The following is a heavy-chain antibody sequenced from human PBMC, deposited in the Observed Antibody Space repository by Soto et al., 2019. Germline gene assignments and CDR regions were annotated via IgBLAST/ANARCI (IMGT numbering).Heavy chain of an antibody. CDR3: ARGSPFYDYGDYVWFDP. V-gene: IGHV1-18*01. CDR2: ISAYNGNT. J-gene: IGHJ5*02. Sequence: QVQLVQSGAEVKKPGASVKVSCKASGYTFTSYGISWVRQAPGQGLEWMGWISAYNGNTNYAQKLQGRVTMTTDTSASTAYMELRSLRSDDTAVYYCARGSPFYDYGDYVWFDPWGQGTLVTVSS. D-gene: IGHD4-17*01. CDR1: GYTFTSYG.